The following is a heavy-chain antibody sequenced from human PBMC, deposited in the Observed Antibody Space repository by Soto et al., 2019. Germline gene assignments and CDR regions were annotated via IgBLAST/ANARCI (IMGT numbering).Heavy chain of an antibody. V-gene: IGHV3-21*01. D-gene: IGHD3-10*01. CDR2: ISSSGTYI. CDR3: VRVDGFGELFRIVNYGMDV. Sequence: EVQLVESGGCLVKPGGSLILSCAASGFIFSDYSMNWVRQAPRKGLEWVSSISSSGTYIYYADSVKGRFTISRDNAKNSLSLQMNSLRAEDTAVYFCVRVDGFGELFRIVNYGMDVWGQGTTVTVSS. CDR1: GFIFSDYS. J-gene: IGHJ6*02.